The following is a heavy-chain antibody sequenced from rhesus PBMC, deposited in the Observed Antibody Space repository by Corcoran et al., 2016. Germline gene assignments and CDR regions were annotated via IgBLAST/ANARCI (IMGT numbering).Heavy chain of an antibody. Sequence: QVQLQASGPGVVKPSETLSLTCAVSGGSISGGFGWSWIRHPPGKGLEWIGYIYGSSGSTNYNPSLKNRVTISKDASKNQFSLKLSSVTAADTAVYYCARESVPEYYFDYWGQGVLVTVSS. CDR1: GGSISGGFG. CDR3: ARESVPEYYFDY. D-gene: IGHD3-22*01. CDR2: IYGSSGST. V-gene: IGHV4-76*01. J-gene: IGHJ4*01.